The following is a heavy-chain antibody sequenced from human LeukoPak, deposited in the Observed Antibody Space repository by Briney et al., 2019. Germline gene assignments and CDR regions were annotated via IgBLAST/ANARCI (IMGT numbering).Heavy chain of an antibody. Sequence: SVKVSCKASGGTFSSYASSWVRQAPGQGLEWIGGIIPIFGTANYAQKCQGRVTITADESTSTAYMELSSLRSEDTAVYYCASRGDIVATIRLHNWFDPWGQGTLVTVSS. V-gene: IGHV1-69*13. CDR3: ASRGDIVATIRLHNWFDP. D-gene: IGHD5-12*01. CDR1: GGTFSSYA. CDR2: IIPIFGTA. J-gene: IGHJ5*02.